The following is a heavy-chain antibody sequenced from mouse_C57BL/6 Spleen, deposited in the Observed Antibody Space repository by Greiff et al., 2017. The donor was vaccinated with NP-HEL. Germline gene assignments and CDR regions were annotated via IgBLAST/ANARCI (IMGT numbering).Heavy chain of an antibody. D-gene: IGHD2-5*01. CDR1: GFTFTDYY. Sequence: EVQLVESGGGLVQPGGSLSLSCAASGFTFTDYYMSWVRQPPGKALEWLGFIRNKANGYTTEYSASVKGRFTISRDNSQSILYLQMNALRAEDSATDYCASHYSNYEGGAMDYWGQGTSVTVSS. CDR3: ASHYSNYEGGAMDY. CDR2: IRNKANGYTT. V-gene: IGHV7-3*01. J-gene: IGHJ4*01.